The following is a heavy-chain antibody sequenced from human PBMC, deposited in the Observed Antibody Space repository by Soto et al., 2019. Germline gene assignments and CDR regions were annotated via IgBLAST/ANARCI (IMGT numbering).Heavy chain of an antibody. CDR2: ISGSGGST. V-gene: IGHV3-23*01. D-gene: IGHD6-19*01. CDR1: GSTFSSYA. CDR3: AKMSDGWYGAFHV. J-gene: IGHJ3*01. Sequence: GGSLRLSCAASGSTFSSYAMSWVRQAPGKGLEWVSVISGSGGSTFYADSVKGRFTISRDKSNNTLHLQMNNLRAEDTALYFCAKMSDGWYGAFHVWGQGAVVTVSS.